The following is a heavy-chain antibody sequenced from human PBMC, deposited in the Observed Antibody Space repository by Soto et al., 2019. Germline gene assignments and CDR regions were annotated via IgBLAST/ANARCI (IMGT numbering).Heavy chain of an antibody. V-gene: IGHV3-7*04. J-gene: IGHJ4*02. CDR3: ARALVLYYYDSSGSPY. CDR2: IKQDGSEK. CDR1: GFTFSSYW. D-gene: IGHD3-22*01. Sequence: GGSLRLSCAASGFTFSSYWMSWVRQAPGKGLEWVANIKQDGSEKYYVDSVKGRFTISRDNAKNSLYLQMNSLRAEDTAVYYCARALVLYYYDSSGSPYWGQGTLVTVSS.